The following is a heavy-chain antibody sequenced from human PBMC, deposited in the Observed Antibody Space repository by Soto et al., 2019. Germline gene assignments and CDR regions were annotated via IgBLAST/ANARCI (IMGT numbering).Heavy chain of an antibody. CDR1: GDSVSSNSAA. CDR3: ARDRSVEFGEQLALGTFDY. D-gene: IGHD6-13*01. V-gene: IGHV6-1*01. Sequence: QTLSLTCAISGDSVSSNSAAWNWIRQSPSRGLEWLGRTYYRSKWYNDYAVSVKGPITNNPDTSKHQFSLQLNSVTPEDAAVYFSARDRSVEFGEQLALGTFDYWGQGTLVTVSS. J-gene: IGHJ4*02. CDR2: TYYRSKWYN.